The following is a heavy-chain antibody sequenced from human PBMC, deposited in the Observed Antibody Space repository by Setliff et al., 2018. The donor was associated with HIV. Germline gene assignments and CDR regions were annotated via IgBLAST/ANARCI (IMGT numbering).Heavy chain of an antibody. CDR1: GYTLTELS. V-gene: IGHV1-24*01. CDR3: ARAAPGGIAAAGTVAFDI. J-gene: IGHJ3*02. CDR2: FDPEDGET. D-gene: IGHD6-13*01. Sequence: GASVKVSCKVSGYTLTELSMHWVRQAPGKGLEWMGGFDPEDGETIYAQKFQGRVTMTEDTSTDTVYMELSSLRSEDTAVYYCARAAPGGIAAAGTVAFDIWGQGTMVTVSS.